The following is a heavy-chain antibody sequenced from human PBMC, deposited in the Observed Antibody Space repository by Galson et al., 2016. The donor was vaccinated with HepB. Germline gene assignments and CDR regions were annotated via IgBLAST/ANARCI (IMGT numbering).Heavy chain of an antibody. Sequence: SVKVSCKASGYTFTSYGISWVRQAPGQGLEWMGWISTYDGDTNYAQNLRGRVTMTTDTSTTTAYMELRSLRSDDTAMYYCARDWYCSAGSCYDAFDIWGQGTMVTVSS. J-gene: IGHJ3*02. D-gene: IGHD2-15*01. CDR2: ISTYDGDT. CDR3: ARDWYCSAGSCYDAFDI. V-gene: IGHV1-18*01. CDR1: GYTFTSYG.